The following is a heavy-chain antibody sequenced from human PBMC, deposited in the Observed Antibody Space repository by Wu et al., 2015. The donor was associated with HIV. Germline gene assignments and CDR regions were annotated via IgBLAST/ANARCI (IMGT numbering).Heavy chain of an antibody. D-gene: IGHD4-17*01. CDR3: ARDLPGVSSSGDYGDYGAFDI. J-gene: IGHJ3*02. CDR1: GYTFTGYY. V-gene: IGHV1-2*02. Sequence: QVQLVQSGAEVKKPGASVKVSCKASGYTFTGYYMHWVRQAPGQGLEWMGWINPNSGGTNYAQKFQGRVTMTRDTSISTAYMELSRLRSDDTAVYYCARDLPGVSSSGDYGDYGAFDIWGQGTMVTVSS. CDR2: INPNSGGT.